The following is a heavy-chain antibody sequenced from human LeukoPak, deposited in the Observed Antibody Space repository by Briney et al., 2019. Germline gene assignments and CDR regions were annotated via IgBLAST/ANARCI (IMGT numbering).Heavy chain of an antibody. CDR3: ARQYSGYDRQLDY. CDR2: INPNSGGT. D-gene: IGHD5-12*01. J-gene: IGHJ4*02. CDR1: GYTFTGYY. V-gene: IGHV1-2*02. Sequence: GASVKVSCKASGYTFTGYYMHWVRQAPGQGLEWMGWINPNSGGTNYAQKFQGRVTMTRDTSISTAYMELSRLRSDDTAVYYCARQYSGYDRQLDYWGQGTLVTVSS.